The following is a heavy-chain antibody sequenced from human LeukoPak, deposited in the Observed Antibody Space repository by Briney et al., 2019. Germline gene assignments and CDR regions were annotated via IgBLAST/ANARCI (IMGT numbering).Heavy chain of an antibody. CDR3: ARDRRHSHSGFDY. CDR2: IGSSSTYI. V-gene: IGHV3-21*01. Sequence: GGSLRLSCAASGFTFSSYTMNWVRQAPGEGLEWVSSIGSSSTYIYYADSVKGRFTISRDDAKTSLYLQMNSLRAEDTAVYYCARDRRHSHSGFDYWGQGTLVTVSS. CDR1: GFTFSSYT. D-gene: IGHD5-18*01. J-gene: IGHJ4*02.